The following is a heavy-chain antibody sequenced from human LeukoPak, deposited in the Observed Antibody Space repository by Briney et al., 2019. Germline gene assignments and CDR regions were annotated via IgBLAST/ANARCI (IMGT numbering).Heavy chain of an antibody. Sequence: GGSLRLSCAASGFTVSSNYMSWVRQAPGKGLEWVSVIYSGGSTYYADSVKGRFTISRDNSKNTLYLQMNSLRAEDTAVYYCARVDDSSGYYFDYWGQGTLVTVSS. D-gene: IGHD3-22*01. V-gene: IGHV3-53*05. CDR3: ARVDDSSGYYFDY. CDR2: IYSGGST. CDR1: GFTVSSNY. J-gene: IGHJ4*02.